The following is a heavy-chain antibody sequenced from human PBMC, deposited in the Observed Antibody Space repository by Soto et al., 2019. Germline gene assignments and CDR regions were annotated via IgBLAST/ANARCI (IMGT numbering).Heavy chain of an antibody. Sequence: QVQLVQSGAEVKKPGSSVKVSCKASGGTFSSYTISWVRQAPGQGLEWMGRIIPILGIANYAQKFQGRVTITADKSTSTAYMELSSLRSEDTAVYYCAREGGYYVSGSPNAFDIWGQGTMVTVSS. CDR1: GGTFSSYT. CDR2: IIPILGIA. D-gene: IGHD3-10*01. CDR3: AREGGYYVSGSPNAFDI. V-gene: IGHV1-69*08. J-gene: IGHJ3*02.